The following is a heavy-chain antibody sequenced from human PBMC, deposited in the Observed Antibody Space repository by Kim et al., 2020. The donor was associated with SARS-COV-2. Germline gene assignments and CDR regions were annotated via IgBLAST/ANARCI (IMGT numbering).Heavy chain of an antibody. J-gene: IGHJ5*02. CDR3: ARDATYYDFWSGYYISGVGWFDP. CDR2: IKQDGSEK. V-gene: IGHV3-7*01. CDR1: GFTFSSYW. D-gene: IGHD3-3*01. Sequence: GGSLRLSCAASGFTFSSYWMSWVRQAPGKGLEWVANIKQDGSEKYYVDSVKGRFTISRDNAKNSLYLQMNSLRAEYTAVYYCARDATYYDFWSGYYISGVGWFDPWGQGTLVTVSS.